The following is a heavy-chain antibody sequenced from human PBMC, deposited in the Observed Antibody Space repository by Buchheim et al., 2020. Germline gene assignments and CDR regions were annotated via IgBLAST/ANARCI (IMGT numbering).Heavy chain of an antibody. CDR3: ARKGIESRGFDP. J-gene: IGHJ5*02. V-gene: IGHV4-28*05. CDR1: GHSVSSSSW. CDR2: IYYDGRL. Sequence: QVLLQESGPALVKPSDTLSLTCGVSGHSVSSSSWWGWIRQPPGKGLEWIGYIYYDGRLFDNPSLKSRLTLSIDTSKHQFSLKLHSVTAVDTAVYYCARKGIESRGFDPWGQGIL. D-gene: IGHD3-10*01.